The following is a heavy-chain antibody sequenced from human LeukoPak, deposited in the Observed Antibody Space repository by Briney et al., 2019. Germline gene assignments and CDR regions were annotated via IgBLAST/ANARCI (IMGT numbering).Heavy chain of an antibody. J-gene: IGHJ4*02. CDR1: GYSISSGYY. CDR2: IYHSERT. Sequence: SGTLSLTCTVSGYSISSGYYWGWIPPPPGKGLGWIGSIYHSERTYYNQSLKSRASISVATSKNQYTQKLSSVTAADTDVYYCARTRLGYRGSDPTCYFDYWGQGTLVTVSS. CDR3: ARTRLGYRGSDPTCYFDY. V-gene: IGHV4-38-2*02. D-gene: IGHD5-12*01.